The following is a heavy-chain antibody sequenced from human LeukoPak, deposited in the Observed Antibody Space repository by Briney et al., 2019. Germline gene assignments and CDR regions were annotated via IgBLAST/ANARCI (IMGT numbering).Heavy chain of an antibody. CDR3: AREWDTAVAGRMNAFDI. CDR2: IWYDGSNK. D-gene: IGHD6-19*01. CDR1: KFTFSNYG. J-gene: IGHJ3*02. V-gene: IGHV3-33*01. Sequence: GGSLRLSCAASKFTFSNYGMHWVRQAPGKGLEWVAIIWYDGSNKYYADSVKGRFTISRNNSKNTLYLQMNSLRAEDTAVYYCAREWDTAVAGRMNAFDIWGQGTLVTVSS.